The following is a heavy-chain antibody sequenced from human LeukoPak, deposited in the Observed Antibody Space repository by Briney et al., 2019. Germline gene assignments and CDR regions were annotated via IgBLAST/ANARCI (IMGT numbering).Heavy chain of an antibody. CDR2: ISSSSSYI. CDR3: ARRDHQSLGTARWFDP. D-gene: IGHD3-16*01. CDR1: GFTFSSYS. J-gene: IGHJ5*02. Sequence: PGGSLRLSCAASGFTFSSYSMNWVRQAPGKGLEWVSSISSSSSYIYYADSVKGRFTISRDNAKNSLYLQMNSLRAEDTAVYYCARRDHQSLGTARWFDPWGQGALVTVSS. V-gene: IGHV3-21*01.